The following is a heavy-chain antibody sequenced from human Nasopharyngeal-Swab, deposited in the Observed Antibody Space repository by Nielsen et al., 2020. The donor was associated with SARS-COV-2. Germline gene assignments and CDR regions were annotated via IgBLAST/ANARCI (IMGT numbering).Heavy chain of an antibody. D-gene: IGHD3-10*01. CDR3: ARDLHAWGTMVRGDNGEY. Sequence: GGSLRLSCAASGFTFSDYYMSWIRQAPGKGLEWVSYISSSGSTIYYADTVKGRFTISRDNAKNSLYLQMNSLRAEDTAVYYCARDLHAWGTMVRGDNGEYWGQGTLVTVSS. CDR2: ISSSGSTI. CDR1: GFTFSDYY. J-gene: IGHJ4*02. V-gene: IGHV3-11*01.